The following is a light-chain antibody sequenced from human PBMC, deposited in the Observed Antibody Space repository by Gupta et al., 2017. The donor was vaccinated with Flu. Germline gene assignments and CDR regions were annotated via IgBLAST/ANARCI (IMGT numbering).Light chain of an antibody. CDR3: KQRLQTPRT. J-gene: IGKJ5*01. CDR1: QCRRHGNDKKY. V-gene: IGKV2-28*01. Sequence: VTPGEPASNSCRTSQCRRHGNDKKYLDWYLQKPGQAPQLLIYLGSTRAYGVPDRFIGSCWDTYFTLLIDKGEAEDAGIYCCKQRLQTPRTFGQGTQVEIK. CDR2: LGS.